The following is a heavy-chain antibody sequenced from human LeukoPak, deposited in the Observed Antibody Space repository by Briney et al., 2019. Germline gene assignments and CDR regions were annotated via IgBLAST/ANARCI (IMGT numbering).Heavy chain of an antibody. V-gene: IGHV4-59*08. CDR1: GGSISSYY. D-gene: IGHD5-12*01. CDR2: IDYSGST. CDR3: AGSTYGHDELDY. Sequence: TLSLTCTVSGGSISSYYWRWIRQPPGQGLEWIGYIDYSGSTNYNPSLKSRVTISVDTSKNQFSLKLSSVTAADTAVYYCAGSTYGHDELDYWGQGTLVTVSS. J-gene: IGHJ4*02.